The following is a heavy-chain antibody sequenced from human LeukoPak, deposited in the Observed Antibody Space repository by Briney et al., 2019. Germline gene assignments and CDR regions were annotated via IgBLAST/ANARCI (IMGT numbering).Heavy chain of an antibody. J-gene: IGHJ5*02. CDR1: GYTFTGYY. V-gene: IGHV1-2*02. D-gene: IGHD3-10*01. CDR3: ARDLVRGVITPNWFDP. Sequence: ASVKVSCKASGYTFTGYYMHWVRQAPGQGLEWMGWINPNSGGTNYAQKFQGRVTMTRDTSISTAYMELSGLRSDDTAVYYCARDLVRGVITPNWFDPWGQGTLVTVSS. CDR2: INPNSGGT.